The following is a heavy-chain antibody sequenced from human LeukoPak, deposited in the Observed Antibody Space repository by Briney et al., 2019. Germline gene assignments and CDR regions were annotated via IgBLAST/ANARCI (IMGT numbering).Heavy chain of an antibody. CDR2: IRSKAYGGTT. D-gene: IGHD2-21*02. CDR1: GFTFGDYA. Sequence: GGSLRLSCTASGFTFGDYAMSWFRQAPGKGLEWVGFIRSKAYGGTTEYAASVKGRFTISRDDSKNTLYLQMNSLKTEDTAVYYCTREAVTANGYFDYWGQGTLVTVSS. J-gene: IGHJ4*02. CDR3: TREAVTANGYFDY. V-gene: IGHV3-49*03.